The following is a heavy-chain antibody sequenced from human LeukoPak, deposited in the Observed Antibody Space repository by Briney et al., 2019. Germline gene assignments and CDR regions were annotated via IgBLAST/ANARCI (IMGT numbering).Heavy chain of an antibody. CDR3: ARGDLNAAFDI. CDR2: MNPNSGNT. Sequence: ASVKVSCKSSGYTFTSYDINCVTQATGQGLECMGGMNPNSGNTGYTQKLQRRVTVTRNTSISTAYMELSSLRSEDTAVYYGARGDLNAAFDIWGQGTMVTVSS. J-gene: IGHJ3*02. V-gene: IGHV1-8*01. CDR1: GYTFTSYD.